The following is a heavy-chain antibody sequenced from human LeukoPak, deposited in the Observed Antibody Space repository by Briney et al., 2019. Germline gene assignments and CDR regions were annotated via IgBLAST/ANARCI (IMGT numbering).Heavy chain of an antibody. D-gene: IGHD3-9*01. Sequence: PGGSLRLSCAASGFTFSSYAMSWVRQAPGKGLEWVSAISGSGGSTYYADSVKGRFTISRDNSKNTLYLQMNSLRAEDTAVYYCAKDREVLRYFDWLLSPIFDYWGQGALVTVSS. CDR3: AKDREVLRYFDWLLSPIFDY. CDR2: ISGSGGST. V-gene: IGHV3-23*01. J-gene: IGHJ4*02. CDR1: GFTFSSYA.